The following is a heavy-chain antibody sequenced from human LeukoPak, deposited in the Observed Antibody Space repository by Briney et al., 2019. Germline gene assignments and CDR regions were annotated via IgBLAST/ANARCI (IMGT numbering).Heavy chain of an antibody. V-gene: IGHV3-30-3*01. CDR3: ARDRGGDSGRFDY. D-gene: IGHD3-10*01. Sequence: GGSLRLSCAASGFTFSSYAMNWVRQAPGKGLEWVAVISYDGSNKYYAGSVKGRFTISRDNSKNTLYLQMNSLRAEDTAVYYCARDRGGDSGRFDYWGQGTLVTVSS. CDR2: ISYDGSNK. J-gene: IGHJ4*02. CDR1: GFTFSSYA.